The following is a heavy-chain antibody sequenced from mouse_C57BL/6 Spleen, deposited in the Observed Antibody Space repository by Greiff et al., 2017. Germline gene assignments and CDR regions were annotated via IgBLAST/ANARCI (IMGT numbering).Heavy chain of an antibody. CDR3: ARGLGPHYYAMDY. V-gene: IGHV1-26*01. Sequence: EVQLQQSGPELVKPGASVKISCKASGYTFTDYYMNWVKQSHGKSLEWIGDINPNNGGTSYNQKFKGKATLTVDKSSSTAYMELRSLTSEDSAVYYCARGLGPHYYAMDYWGQGTSVTVSS. D-gene: IGHD3-3*01. J-gene: IGHJ4*01. CDR1: GYTFTDYY. CDR2: INPNNGGT.